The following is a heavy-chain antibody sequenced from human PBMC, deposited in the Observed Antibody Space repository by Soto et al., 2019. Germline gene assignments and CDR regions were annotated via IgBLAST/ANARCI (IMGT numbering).Heavy chain of an antibody. CDR3: AHLAGLAHKDDF. Sequence: GSLRLSCAASGFTFSDYALHWVRQAPGKGLEWVTVISSDGNNRYYADSVKGRFTISRDNSKNTLYLQMNSLRVEDTAIYICAHLAGLAHKDDFWGQGTPVTVSS. V-gene: IGHV3-30-3*01. D-gene: IGHD3-9*01. CDR2: ISSDGNNR. CDR1: GFTFSDYA. J-gene: IGHJ4*02.